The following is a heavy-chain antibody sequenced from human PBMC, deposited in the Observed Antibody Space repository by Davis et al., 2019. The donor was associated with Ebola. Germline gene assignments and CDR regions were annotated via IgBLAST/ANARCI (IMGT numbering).Heavy chain of an antibody. V-gene: IGHV3-30*03. Sequence: GESLKISCAASGFTFSSYGMHWVRQAPGKGLEWVAVISFDGSNKYFADSVKDRFTISRDNSKNTLYLQMNSLRAEDTAVYYCARGEWWSPVLVPAAPFDPWGQGTLVTVSS. CDR3: ARGEWWSPVLVPAAPFDP. CDR2: ISFDGSNK. D-gene: IGHD2-2*01. J-gene: IGHJ5*02. CDR1: GFTFSSYG.